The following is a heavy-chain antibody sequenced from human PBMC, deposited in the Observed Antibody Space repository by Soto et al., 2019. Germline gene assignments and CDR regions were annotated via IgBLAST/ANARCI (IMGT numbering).Heavy chain of an antibody. CDR2: ISYDGSRT. D-gene: IGHD3-22*01. Sequence: QVQVVESGGGVVQPGRSLRLSCAASGFTLRTYAMHWFRQAPGRGLECLAVISYDGSRTHYAGSMEGRFTISRHTSKNTLYLQMNSLRPEDTAVYFCGREQNSGYYRTADYWGQGTLVTVSS. CDR3: GREQNSGYYRTADY. J-gene: IGHJ4*02. CDR1: GFTLRTYA. V-gene: IGHV3-30-3*01.